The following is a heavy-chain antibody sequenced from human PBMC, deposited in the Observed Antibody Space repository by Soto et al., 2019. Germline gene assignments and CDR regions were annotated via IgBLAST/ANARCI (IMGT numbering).Heavy chain of an antibody. Sequence: QVQLVQSGAEVRQPASSVKVSCKTSGGTFSSYAISWVRQAPGQGLEWMGGIVPIVDTSTYAQKFQGRVTITADESTSTVYMELSSLRSDDTAVYYCVRVVAIPGYTENWGQGTLVTVSS. CDR2: IVPIVDTS. V-gene: IGHV1-69*12. J-gene: IGHJ4*02. CDR3: VRVVAIPGYTEN. D-gene: IGHD5-12*01. CDR1: GGTFSSYA.